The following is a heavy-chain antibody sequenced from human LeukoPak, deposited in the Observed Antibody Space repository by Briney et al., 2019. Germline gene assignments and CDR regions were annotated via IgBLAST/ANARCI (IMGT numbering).Heavy chain of an antibody. V-gene: IGHV3-11*01. CDR2: ISSSGSTI. D-gene: IGHD3-10*01. J-gene: IGHJ4*02. CDR1: GFTFSDYY. Sequence: GGSLRLSCAASGFTFSDYYMSWIRQAPGKGLEWVSYISSSGSTIYYADSVKGRFTIYRDNSKNTLYLQMNSLRAEDTAVYYCAKNADLWFGELFFDYWGQGTLVTVSS. CDR3: AKNADLWFGELFFDY.